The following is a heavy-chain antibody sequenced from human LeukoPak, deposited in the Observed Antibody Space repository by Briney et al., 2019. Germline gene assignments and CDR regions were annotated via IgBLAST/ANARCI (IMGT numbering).Heavy chain of an antibody. CDR1: GGSISSYY. Sequence: SETLSLTCTVSGGSISSYYWSWIRQPPGKGLEWIGYIYYSGSTNYNPSLKSRVTISVDTSKNQFSLKLSSVTAADTAVYYCARVSFYYDSIWFDPWGQGTLVTVSS. D-gene: IGHD3-22*01. J-gene: IGHJ5*02. V-gene: IGHV4-59*01. CDR2: IYYSGST. CDR3: ARVSFYYDSIWFDP.